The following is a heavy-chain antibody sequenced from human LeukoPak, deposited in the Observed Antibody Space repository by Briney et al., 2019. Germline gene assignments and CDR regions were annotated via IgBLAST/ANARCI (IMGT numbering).Heavy chain of an antibody. Sequence: APVKVSCKASGVTFSSYAISWVRQAPGQGLEWMGWISVYNGNTNYAQKLQSRVSMTTDTSTSTAYMELRSLRSDDTAVYYCARDAVRGVIMPPNWFDPWGQGTLVTVSS. V-gene: IGHV1-18*01. D-gene: IGHD3-10*01. J-gene: IGHJ5*02. CDR3: ARDAVRGVIMPPNWFDP. CDR1: GVTFSSYA. CDR2: ISVYNGNT.